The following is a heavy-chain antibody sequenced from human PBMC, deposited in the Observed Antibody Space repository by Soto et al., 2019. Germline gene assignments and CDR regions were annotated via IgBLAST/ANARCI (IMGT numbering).Heavy chain of an antibody. D-gene: IGHD2-21*02. J-gene: IGHJ4*02. Sequence: SETLSLTCTVSGGSISSYYWSWIRQPPGKGLEWIGYIYYSGSTNYNPSLKSRVTISVDTSKNQFSLKLSSVTAADTAVYYCARQGGDSVCNYGGRETRVTVPS. CDR3: ARQGGDSVCNY. CDR1: GGSISSYY. V-gene: IGHV4-59*08. CDR2: IYYSGST.